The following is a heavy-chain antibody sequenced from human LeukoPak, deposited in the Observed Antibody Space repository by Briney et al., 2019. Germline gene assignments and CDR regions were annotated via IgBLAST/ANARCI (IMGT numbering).Heavy chain of an antibody. CDR2: IYYSGST. CDR1: GGSISSGGYY. Sequence: SETLSLTCTVSGGSISSGGYYWSWLRQHPGKGLEWIGYIYYSGSTYYNPSLKSRVTISVDTSKNQFSLKLSSVTAADTAVYYCARWTTVGSNWFDPWGQGTLVTVSS. J-gene: IGHJ5*02. CDR3: ARWTTVGSNWFDP. D-gene: IGHD4-23*01. V-gene: IGHV4-31*03.